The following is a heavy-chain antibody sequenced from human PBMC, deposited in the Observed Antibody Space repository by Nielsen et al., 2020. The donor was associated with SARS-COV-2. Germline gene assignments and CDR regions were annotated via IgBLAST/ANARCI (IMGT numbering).Heavy chain of an antibody. J-gene: IGHJ4*02. Sequence: GESLKISCAASGFTFSSYGMHWVRQAPGKGLEWVAVISYDGSNKYYADSVKGRFTISRDNSKNTLYLQMNSLRAEDTAVYYCARDALSYSSSWWGFDYWGQGTLVTVSS. V-gene: IGHV3-30*03. D-gene: IGHD6-13*01. CDR1: GFTFSSYG. CDR2: ISYDGSNK. CDR3: ARDALSYSSSWWGFDY.